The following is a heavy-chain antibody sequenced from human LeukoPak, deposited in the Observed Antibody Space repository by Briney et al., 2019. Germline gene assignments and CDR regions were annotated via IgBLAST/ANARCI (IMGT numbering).Heavy chain of an antibody. Sequence: GGSLRLSCAASGFTFSSYSMNWVRQAPGKGLEWVGRIKSKTDGGTTDYAAPVKGRFTISRDDSKNTLYLQMNSLKTEDTAVYYCTTFVRYYYGSGSSYYMDVWGKGTTVTVSS. V-gene: IGHV3-15*01. CDR2: IKSKTDGGTT. J-gene: IGHJ6*03. CDR3: TTFVRYYYGSGSSYYMDV. CDR1: GFTFSSYS. D-gene: IGHD3-10*01.